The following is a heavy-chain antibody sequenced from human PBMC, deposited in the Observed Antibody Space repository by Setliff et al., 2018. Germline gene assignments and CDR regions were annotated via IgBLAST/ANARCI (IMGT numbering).Heavy chain of an antibody. D-gene: IGHD6-6*01. V-gene: IGHV1-8*02. CDR1: GYTFTSYD. J-gene: IGHJ6*03. CDR2: MNLNSGNT. Sequence: ASVKVSCKASGYTFTSYDINWVRQATGQGLEWMGWMNLNSGNTGYAQKFQGRVTMTRSTSISTAFMELSSLTSEDTAVYYCALEYSNSSPTVYYYMDVWGKGTTVTVSS. CDR3: ALEYSNSSPTVYYYMDV.